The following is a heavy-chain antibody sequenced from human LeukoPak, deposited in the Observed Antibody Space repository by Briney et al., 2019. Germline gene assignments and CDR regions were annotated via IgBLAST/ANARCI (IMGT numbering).Heavy chain of an antibody. CDR2: ISGSSRHK. CDR3: ARTANFAAGYYIDY. J-gene: IGHJ4*02. CDR1: GFTFSSYT. D-gene: IGHD6-13*01. V-gene: IGHV3-21*01. Sequence: PGGSLRLSCAASGFTFSSYTMNWVRQAPGKGLEWVSSISGSSRHKYYADSVKGRFTISRDNAKNSLYLQMNSLRAEDTAVYYRARTANFAAGYYIDYWGQGTLVTVSS.